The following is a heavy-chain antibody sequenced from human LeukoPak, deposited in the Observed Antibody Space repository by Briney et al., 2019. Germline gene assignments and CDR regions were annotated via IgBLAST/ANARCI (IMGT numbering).Heavy chain of an antibody. V-gene: IGHV3-53*01. CDR2: IYSDNT. CDR1: GFTVSSNS. CDR3: ARRRYSYYVRLNPMDV. Sequence: GGSLRLSCTVSGFTVSSNSMSWVRQAPGKGLEWVSFIYSDNTHYSDPVNGRFTISRDNSKNTLYLQMNSLRAEDTAVYYCARRRYSYYVRLNPMDVWGKGTTVTISS. D-gene: IGHD3-16*01. J-gene: IGHJ6*04.